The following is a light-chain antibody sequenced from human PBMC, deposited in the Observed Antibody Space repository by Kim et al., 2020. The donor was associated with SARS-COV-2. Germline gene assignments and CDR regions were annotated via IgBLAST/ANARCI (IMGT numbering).Light chain of an antibody. CDR1: KLGDKY. J-gene: IGLJ3*02. CDR2: QHT. V-gene: IGLV3-1*01. Sequence: SYELTQPPSVSVSPGQTASITCSGSKLGDKYAYWYQKKPGQSPVLVIYQHTKRPSGISQRFSGSSSGNTATLTISRAQTKDEADYYCQAWDSSTAVFGGGTKLTVL. CDR3: QAWDSSTAV.